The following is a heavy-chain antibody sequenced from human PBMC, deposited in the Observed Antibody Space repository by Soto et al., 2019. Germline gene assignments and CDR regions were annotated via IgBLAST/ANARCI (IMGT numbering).Heavy chain of an antibody. CDR3: ARVRWYYGSVSYWYFYL. Sequence: SETLSLTCTVSGGSISSSSYYWGWIRQPPGKGLEWIGSIYYSGSTYYNTSLKSRVTISVDTSKNQFTLKLRSVTAADTAVYYCARVRWYYGSVSYWYFYLWGRGTLVTVSS. CDR2: IYYSGST. CDR1: GGSISSSSYY. D-gene: IGHD3-10*01. J-gene: IGHJ2*01. V-gene: IGHV4-39*06.